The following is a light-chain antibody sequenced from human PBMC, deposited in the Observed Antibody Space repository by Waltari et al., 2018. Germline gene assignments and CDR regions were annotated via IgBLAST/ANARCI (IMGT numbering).Light chain of an antibody. V-gene: IGKV3-20*01. Sequence: EIMLTQSPGTLSLSPGERATLSCRTSQSIGRSLAWYQQKPCQAPRLLIYGASSRATDIPDRCSGSGSGTDFSLTINRLEPEDSALYYCQHYVRLPVTFGQGTKVEIK. J-gene: IGKJ1*01. CDR1: QSIGRS. CDR3: QHYVRLPVT. CDR2: GAS.